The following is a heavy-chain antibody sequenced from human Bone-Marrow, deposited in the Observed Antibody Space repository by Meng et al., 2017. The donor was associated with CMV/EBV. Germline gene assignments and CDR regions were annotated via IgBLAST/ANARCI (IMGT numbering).Heavy chain of an antibody. D-gene: IGHD1-7*01. Sequence: SETLSLTCAVSGGSVSSGSYYWSWIRQPPGKGLEWIGYIYYSGSTNYNPYLKSRVTISVDTSKNQFSLKLSSVTAADTAVYYCARGAYNWNYYFDYWGQGTLVTIYS. CDR3: ARGAYNWNYYFDY. V-gene: IGHV4-61*01. CDR2: IYYSGST. J-gene: IGHJ4*02. CDR1: GGSVSSGSYY.